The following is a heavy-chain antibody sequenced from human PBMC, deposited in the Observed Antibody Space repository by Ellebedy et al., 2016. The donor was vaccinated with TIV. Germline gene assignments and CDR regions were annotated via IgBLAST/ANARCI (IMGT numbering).Heavy chain of an antibody. Sequence: PGGSLRLSCAASGFSFSDYYMSWIRQAPGKGLEWVSYISNSGSTIYYADSVKGRFTISRDNAKNSLYLHMISLRAEDTAVYYCARDGITGSEMGGWFDPWGQGTLVTVSS. V-gene: IGHV3-11*01. J-gene: IGHJ5*02. D-gene: IGHD1-20*01. CDR1: GFSFSDYY. CDR3: ARDGITGSEMGGWFDP. CDR2: ISNSGSTI.